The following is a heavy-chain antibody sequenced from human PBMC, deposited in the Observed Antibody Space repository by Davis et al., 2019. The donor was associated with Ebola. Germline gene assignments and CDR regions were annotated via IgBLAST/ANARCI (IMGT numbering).Heavy chain of an antibody. CDR1: GFIFDDHA. J-gene: IGHJ3*01. CDR3: VRDYTGSTWSGAFDL. CDR2: ISWSSDRK. D-gene: IGHD6-13*01. V-gene: IGHV3-9*01. Sequence: SLKISCVVSGFIFDDHAMQWVRQVPGKGLEWVSGISWSSDRKVYAASVKGRFTISRDSAKNSLYLQMNSLRIEDTALYYCVRDYTGSTWSGAFDLWGRGTMVTVSS.